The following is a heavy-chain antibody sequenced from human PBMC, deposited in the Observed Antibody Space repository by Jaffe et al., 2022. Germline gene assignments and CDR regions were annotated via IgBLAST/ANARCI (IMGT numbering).Heavy chain of an antibody. V-gene: IGHV3-23*01. CDR2: ITSYGAS. D-gene: IGHD1-1*01. J-gene: IGHJ5*02. Sequence: EVQLLESGGGLVQPGGSLRLSCVASEFTFGSYAMMWVRQTPGKGLEWISSITSYGASYYARSVKGRFSISRDNFENTLYLQMDSLRAEDTALYYCAKGRATGLVDWFDPWGQGTLVTVSS. CDR1: EFTFGSYA. CDR3: AKGRATGLVDWFDP.